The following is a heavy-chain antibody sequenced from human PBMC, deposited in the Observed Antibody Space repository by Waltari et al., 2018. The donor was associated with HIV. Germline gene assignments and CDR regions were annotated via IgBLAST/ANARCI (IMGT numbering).Heavy chain of an antibody. D-gene: IGHD3-16*01. J-gene: IGHJ4*02. CDR1: GFSLTTVGVA. Sequence: QIALKESGPALVRPTQTLTLTCSFSGFSLTTVGVAVAWIRQPPGEALDWLAVIYWHDEKRYSPSLATRLNISKDASKNEVVLTLANTDPPDTATYFCAHTLGRGAVYFDHWGQGIPVTISS. CDR3: AHTLGRGAVYFDH. CDR2: IYWHDEK. V-gene: IGHV2-5*01.